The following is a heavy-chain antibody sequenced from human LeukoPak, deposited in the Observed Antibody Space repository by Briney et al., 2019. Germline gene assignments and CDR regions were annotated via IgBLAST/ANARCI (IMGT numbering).Heavy chain of an antibody. J-gene: IGHJ1*01. V-gene: IGHV1-46*01. Sequence: GASVKVPCKASGYTFTSYYIHWVRQAPGQGLEWMGIINPSGGSTSYPQKFQGRVTMTRDTSTSTVYMELSSLRSEDTAVYYCARGVPAAIRYFQHWGQGTLVTVSS. CDR1: GYTFTSYY. CDR2: INPSGGST. D-gene: IGHD2-2*01. CDR3: ARGVPAAIRYFQH.